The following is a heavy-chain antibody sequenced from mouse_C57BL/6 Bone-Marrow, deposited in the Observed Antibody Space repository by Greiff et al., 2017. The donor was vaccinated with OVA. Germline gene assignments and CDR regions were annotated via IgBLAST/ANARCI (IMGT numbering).Heavy chain of an antibody. J-gene: IGHJ3*01. V-gene: IGHV1-50*01. CDR2: IDPSDSYT. Sequence: QQSGQGLAWIGEIDPSDSYTNYNQKFKGKATLTVDTSSSTAYMQLSSLTSEDSAVYYCARNWDAFAYWGQGTLVTVSA. CDR3: ARNWDAFAY. D-gene: IGHD4-1*01.